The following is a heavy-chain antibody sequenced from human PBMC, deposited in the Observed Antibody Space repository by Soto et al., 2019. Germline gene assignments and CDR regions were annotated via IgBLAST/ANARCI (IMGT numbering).Heavy chain of an antibody. CDR1: DDSINSDKYY. CDR2: IYYSGST. J-gene: IGHJ6*02. D-gene: IGHD1-20*01. V-gene: IGHV4-30-4*08. Sequence: SETLSLTCSVSDDSINSDKYYWGWIRQPPGKGLEWIGCIYYSGSTYYNPSLKSRVTISVDTSKNQFSLKLSSVTAADTAVYYCARDGESNWNDPYYYGMDVWGQGTTVTVSS. CDR3: ARDGESNWNDPYYYGMDV.